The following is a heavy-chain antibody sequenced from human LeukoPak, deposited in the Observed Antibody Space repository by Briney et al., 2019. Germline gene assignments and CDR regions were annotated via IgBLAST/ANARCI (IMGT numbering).Heavy chain of an antibody. Sequence: GGCVRLSCTASGFTFSSYYMHWVRQAPGKGLECVGVINGSGGSTYYADSVKGRFTISRDNSKNTLYLQMNSLRAEDTAVYYCAGLRFGDASRMVRGVDWGQGTLVTVSS. V-gene: IGHV3-23*01. CDR2: INGSGGST. J-gene: IGHJ4*02. CDR3: AGLRFGDASRMVRGVD. D-gene: IGHD3-10*01. CDR1: GFTFSSYY.